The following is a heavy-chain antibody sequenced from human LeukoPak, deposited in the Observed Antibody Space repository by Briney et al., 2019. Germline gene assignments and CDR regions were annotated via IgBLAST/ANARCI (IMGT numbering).Heavy chain of an antibody. CDR2: INPNSGGT. J-gene: IGHJ3*02. D-gene: IGHD1-26*01. CDR1: GYTFTGFH. CDR3: AKGSSLSGSGKPFDI. Sequence: ASVKVSCKASGYTFTGFHIHWVRQAPGQGLEWMGWINPNSGGTDFAQNFQGRVTMTRDTSISTAYMELSGLRSDDTAVYYCAKGSSLSGSGKPFDIWGQGTMVTVSS. V-gene: IGHV1-2*02.